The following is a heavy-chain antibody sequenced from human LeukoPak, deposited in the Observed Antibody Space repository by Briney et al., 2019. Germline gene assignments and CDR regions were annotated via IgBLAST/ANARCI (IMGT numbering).Heavy chain of an antibody. CDR3: ARQKCTSTSCLTKNAFDI. D-gene: IGHD2-2*01. CDR2: IYTSGST. J-gene: IGHJ3*02. V-gene: IGHV4-4*09. CDR1: GSISSYY. Sequence: SETLSLTCTVSGSISSYYWSWIRQPPGKGLEWIEYIYTSGSTNYSPSLKSRVTISVDTSKNQFSLDLSSVTAADTAVYYCARQKCTSTSCLTKNAFDIWGQGTMVTVSS.